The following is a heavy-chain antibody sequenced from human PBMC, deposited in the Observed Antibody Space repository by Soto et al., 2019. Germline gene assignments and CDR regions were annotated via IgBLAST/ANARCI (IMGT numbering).Heavy chain of an antibody. Sequence: QVQLQESGPGLVKPSLTLSLTCTVSGGSISDGAYYWSWIRQPPGKGLEWIGHIYNSGNTYNNPSLRSRLTISLDTSKSQFSLNLNSVTAADTAVYYCASGLSGDKVDQWGQGTLVTVSS. J-gene: IGHJ4*02. CDR1: GGSISDGAYY. CDR3: ASGLSGDKVDQ. V-gene: IGHV4-30-4*01. CDR2: IYNSGNT. D-gene: IGHD2-21*01.